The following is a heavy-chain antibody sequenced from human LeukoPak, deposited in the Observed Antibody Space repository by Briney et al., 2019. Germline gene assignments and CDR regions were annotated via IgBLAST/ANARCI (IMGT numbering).Heavy chain of an antibody. D-gene: IGHD4-17*01. CDR1: GYTFTSYY. Sequence: GASVKVSCKASGYTFTSYYIHWVRQAPGQGLEWMGLINPSGGSTIFAQKLQGRITMTRDTSTSTVYMDLSSLRSEDTAVYYCARETPGYGDFIYWGQGTLVTVSS. V-gene: IGHV1-46*01. CDR3: ARETPGYGDFIY. CDR2: INPSGGST. J-gene: IGHJ4*02.